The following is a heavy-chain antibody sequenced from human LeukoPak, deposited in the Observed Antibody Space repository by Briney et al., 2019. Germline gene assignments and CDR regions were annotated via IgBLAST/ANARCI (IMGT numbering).Heavy chain of an antibody. CDR2: ISGGSSAI. J-gene: IGHJ4*02. CDR3: ARRGSCSSTSCYATDY. Sequence: PGGPLRLSCAASGFTFSNYAMSWVRQVPGKGLEWVSAISGGSSAIYYADYVKGRFTISRDNAKNSLYLQMNSLRAEDTAVYYCARRGSCSSTSCYATDYWGQGTLVTVSS. CDR1: GFTFSNYA. D-gene: IGHD2-2*01. V-gene: IGHV3-21*01.